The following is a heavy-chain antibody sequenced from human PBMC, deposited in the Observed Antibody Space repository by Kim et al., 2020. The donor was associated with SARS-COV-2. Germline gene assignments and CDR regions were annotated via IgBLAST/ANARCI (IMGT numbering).Heavy chain of an antibody. CDR1: GYSFTSYW. J-gene: IGHJ3*02. Sequence: GESLKISCKGSGYSFTSYWISWVRQMPGKGLEWMGRIDPSDSNTNYSPSFQGHVTISADKSISTAYLQWSSLKASDTAMYYCARLVYYDSSGYYGAFDIWGQGTMVTVSS. D-gene: IGHD3-22*01. V-gene: IGHV5-10-1*01. CDR3: ARLVYYDSSGYYGAFDI. CDR2: IDPSDSNT.